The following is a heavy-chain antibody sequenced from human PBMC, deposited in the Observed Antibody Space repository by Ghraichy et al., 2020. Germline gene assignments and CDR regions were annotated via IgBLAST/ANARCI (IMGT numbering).Heavy chain of an antibody. CDR3: ARATIRNGMDV. Sequence: SETLSLTCAVCGGSFRGYSWTWIRQPPGKGLQCIGEMDHSGSTNYNPSLKSRVTISIDTSKNQFSLKLRSVTAADTAVYYCARATIRNGMDVWGQGTTVTVSS. V-gene: IGHV4-34*01. J-gene: IGHJ6*02. D-gene: IGHD5-12*01. CDR2: MDHSGST. CDR1: GGSFRGYS.